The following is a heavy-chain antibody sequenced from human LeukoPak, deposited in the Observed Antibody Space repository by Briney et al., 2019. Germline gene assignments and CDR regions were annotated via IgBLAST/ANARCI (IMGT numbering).Heavy chain of an antibody. D-gene: IGHD2-2*01. Sequence: GGSLRLSCAASGFTFSNYAMSWVRQAPGKGLEWISAISGSGGSTYNADSVKGRLTISRDNSKNTLYLQMNSLRAEDTAVYYCAKAWGPYCSSTSCPAGNWGQGTLVTVSS. CDR2: ISGSGGST. CDR3: AKAWGPYCSSTSCPAGN. J-gene: IGHJ4*02. V-gene: IGHV3-23*01. CDR1: GFTFSNYA.